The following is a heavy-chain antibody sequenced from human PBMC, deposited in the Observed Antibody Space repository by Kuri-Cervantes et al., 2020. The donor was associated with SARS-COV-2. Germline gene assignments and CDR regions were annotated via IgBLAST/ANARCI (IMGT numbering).Heavy chain of an antibody. CDR2: ISSSSSTI. CDR3: ARDKYYSSGSQLDY. Sequence: GESLKISCAASGFTFSSYSMNWVRQAPGKGLEWVSYISSSSSTIYYADSVKGRFTISRDNAKNSLYLRMNSLRAEDTAVYYCARDKYYSSGSQLDYWGQGTLVTVPS. J-gene: IGHJ4*02. D-gene: IGHD3-10*01. CDR1: GFTFSSYS. V-gene: IGHV3-48*04.